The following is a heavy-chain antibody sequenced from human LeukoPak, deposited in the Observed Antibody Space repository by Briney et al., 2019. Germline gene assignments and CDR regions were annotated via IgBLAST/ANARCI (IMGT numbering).Heavy chain of an antibody. V-gene: IGHV4-39*01. CDR2: IYYSGST. D-gene: IGHD6-6*01. CDR3: ARGDHSSSLTPEFDY. Sequence: SETLSLTCTVSGGSISSSYSYWGWIRQPPGKGLEWIGSIYYSGSTYYNPSLKGRVTISVDTSKNQFSLKLGSVTAADTAVYYCARGDHSSSLTPEFDYWGQGTLVTVSS. J-gene: IGHJ4*02. CDR1: GGSISSSYSY.